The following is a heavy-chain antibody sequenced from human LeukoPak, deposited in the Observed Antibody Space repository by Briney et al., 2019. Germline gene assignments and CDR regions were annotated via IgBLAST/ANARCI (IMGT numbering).Heavy chain of an antibody. D-gene: IGHD3-22*01. Sequence: PSETLSLTCTVSGGSISSYFWSWIRQPAGKGLEWIGRVYGSGNTNYNPSLKSRVTISADTSKNQFSLKLSSVTAADTAVYYCTSRGWIVGLVDYWGQGTLVTVSS. CDR1: GGSISSYF. CDR3: TSRGWIVGLVDY. CDR2: VYGSGNT. J-gene: IGHJ4*02. V-gene: IGHV4-4*07.